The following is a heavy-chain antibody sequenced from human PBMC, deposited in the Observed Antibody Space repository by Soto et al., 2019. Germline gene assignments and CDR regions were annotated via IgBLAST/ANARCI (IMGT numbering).Heavy chain of an antibody. CDR3: ARDREYYGSGSLDV. Sequence: EVQLVESGGGLVKPGGSLRLSCAASGFTFSTYSMNWVRQAPGKGLEWVSSISSSSSYIYYSDSLKGRFTISRDNAKNSMYLQMNRLRAEDTAVYYCARDREYYGSGSLDVWGQGTTVTVSS. V-gene: IGHV3-21*01. D-gene: IGHD3-10*01. J-gene: IGHJ6*02. CDR1: GFTFSTYS. CDR2: ISSSSSYI.